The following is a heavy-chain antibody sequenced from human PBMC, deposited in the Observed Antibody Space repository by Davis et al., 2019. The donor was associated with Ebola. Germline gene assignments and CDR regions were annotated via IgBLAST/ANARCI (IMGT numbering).Heavy chain of an antibody. D-gene: IGHD1-26*01. Sequence: GGSLRLSCAASGFTFSNAWMSWVRQAPGKGLEWVAVISYDGSNKYYADSVKGRFTISRDNSKNTLYLQMNSLRAEDTAVYYCAKIGGSEGAVDYWGQGTLVTVSS. CDR3: AKIGGSEGAVDY. J-gene: IGHJ4*02. CDR2: ISYDGSNK. V-gene: IGHV3-30*18. CDR1: GFTFSNAW.